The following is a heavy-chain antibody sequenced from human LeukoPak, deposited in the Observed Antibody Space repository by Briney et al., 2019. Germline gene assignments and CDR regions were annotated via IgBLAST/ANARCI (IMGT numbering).Heavy chain of an antibody. V-gene: IGHV4-39*01. Sequence: SETLSLTCIVSGGSISSSSYYWGWIRQPPGKGLEWIGSIYYSGSTYYNPSLKSRVTISVDTSKNQFSLKLSSVTAADTAVYYCARHSVYSSSWYSFDYWGQGTLVTVSS. D-gene: IGHD6-13*01. CDR2: IYYSGST. CDR1: GGSISSSSYY. CDR3: ARHSVYSSSWYSFDY. J-gene: IGHJ4*02.